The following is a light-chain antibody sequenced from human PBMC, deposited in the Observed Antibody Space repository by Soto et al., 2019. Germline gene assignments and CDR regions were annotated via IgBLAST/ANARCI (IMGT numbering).Light chain of an antibody. Sequence: QSALNQPASVSGSPGQSITISCTGTSSDVGGYNYVSWYQQHPGKAPKLMIYDVSNRPSGVSNRFSGSKSGNTASLTISGLQAEDEADYYCSTYTSSSTLENVFGTGTKVTVL. CDR1: SSDVGGYNY. CDR3: STYTSSSTLENV. J-gene: IGLJ1*01. CDR2: DVS. V-gene: IGLV2-14*01.